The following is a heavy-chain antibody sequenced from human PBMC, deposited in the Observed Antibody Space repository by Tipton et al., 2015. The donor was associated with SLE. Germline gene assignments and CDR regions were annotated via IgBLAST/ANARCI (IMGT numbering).Heavy chain of an antibody. CDR2: IYHSGST. CDR1: GGSISSYY. Sequence: TLSLTCTVSGGSISSYYWSWVRQPPGKGLEWIGEIYHSGSTNYNPSLKSRVTISVDKSKNQFSLKLSSVTAADTAVYYCARSEGSGWPGAFDIWGQGTMVTVSS. J-gene: IGHJ3*02. D-gene: IGHD6-19*01. V-gene: IGHV4-4*02. CDR3: ARSEGSGWPGAFDI.